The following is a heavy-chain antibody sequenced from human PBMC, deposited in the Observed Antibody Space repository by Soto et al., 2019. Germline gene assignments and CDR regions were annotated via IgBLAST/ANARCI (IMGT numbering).Heavy chain of an antibody. V-gene: IGHV3-33*01. CDR2: IWYDGSNK. CDR1: GFPFSNYG. D-gene: IGHD2-15*01. CDR3: ARDYSRYYGMDV. J-gene: IGHJ6*02. Sequence: QVQLVESGGGVVQPGGSLRLSCAASGFPFSNYGMHWVRQAPGKGLESVAVIWYDGSNKYYAVSVKGRFTISRDNSKNTMYLQVNSLRAEDTAVYYCARDYSRYYGMDVWCQGTTVTVSS.